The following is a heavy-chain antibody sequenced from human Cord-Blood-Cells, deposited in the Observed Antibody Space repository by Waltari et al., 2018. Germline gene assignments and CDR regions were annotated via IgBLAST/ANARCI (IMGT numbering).Heavy chain of an antibody. Sequence: QVQLVQSGAEVKKPGSSVKVSCKASGGPFSRYAISWVRQAPGQGLEWLGGIIPIFGKANYAQKFQGRVTITADESTSTAYMELSSLRSEDTAVYYCATPLNYYGSGSYYNYFDYWGQGTLVTVSS. CDR3: ATPLNYYGSGSYYNYFDY. CDR2: IIPIFGKA. V-gene: IGHV1-69*01. D-gene: IGHD3-10*01. J-gene: IGHJ4*02. CDR1: GGPFSRYA.